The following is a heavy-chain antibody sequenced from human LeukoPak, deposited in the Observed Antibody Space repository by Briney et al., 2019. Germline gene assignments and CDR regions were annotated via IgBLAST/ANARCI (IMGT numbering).Heavy chain of an antibody. J-gene: IGHJ4*02. CDR1: GFTFSNYW. V-gene: IGHV3-7*01. CDR2: IKQDGNDK. CDR3: ARGHSSSFDY. D-gene: IGHD6-6*01. Sequence: GGSLRLSCAASGFTFSNYWMSWVRQAPGKGLEWVANIKQDGNDKYYVDSVKGRFTISRDNARNSLYLQMNSLRVEDTAVYYCARGHSSSFDYWGQGTLVTVSS.